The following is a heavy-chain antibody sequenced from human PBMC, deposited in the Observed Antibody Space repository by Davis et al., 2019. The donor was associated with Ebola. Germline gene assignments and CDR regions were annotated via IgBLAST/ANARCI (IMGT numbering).Heavy chain of an antibody. J-gene: IGHJ4*02. CDR2: ISGSGGST. D-gene: IGHD1-26*01. V-gene: IGHV3-23*01. CDR3: AKPLIVGATTLFDY. CDR1: GFTFSSYA. Sequence: GESLKISCAASGFTFSSYAMSWVRQAPGKGLEWVSAISGSGGSTYYADSVKGRFTISRDNSKNTLYLQMNSLRAEDTAVYYCAKPLIVGATTLFDYWGQGTLVTVSS.